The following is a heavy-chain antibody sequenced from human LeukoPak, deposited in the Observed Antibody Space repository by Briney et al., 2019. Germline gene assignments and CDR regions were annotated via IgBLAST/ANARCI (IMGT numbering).Heavy chain of an antibody. V-gene: IGHV4-39*07. J-gene: IGHJ3*02. CDR2: IYYSGST. Sequence: SETLSLTCTVSGGSISSSSYYWGWIRQPPGKGLEWIGSIYYSGSTYYNPSLKSRVTISVDTSKNQFSLKLSSVTAADTAVYYCARVHDSSGYTTDAFDIWGQGTMVTVSS. D-gene: IGHD3-22*01. CDR3: ARVHDSSGYTTDAFDI. CDR1: GGSISSSSYY.